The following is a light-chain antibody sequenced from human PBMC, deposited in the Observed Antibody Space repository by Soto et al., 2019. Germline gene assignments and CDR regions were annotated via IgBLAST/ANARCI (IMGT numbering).Light chain of an antibody. CDR2: GAS. V-gene: IGKV1-39*01. CDR3: QQSYTAPVT. CDR1: QNINFY. J-gene: IGKJ4*01. Sequence: DIQMTQSPSSLSASVGDRVTITCRASQNINFYLNWYHQRPGNDPKLLVYGASRLQSGVPSRFSGSGSGTDFTLTISSLQPEDFATYYCQQSYTAPVTFGGGTKVDI.